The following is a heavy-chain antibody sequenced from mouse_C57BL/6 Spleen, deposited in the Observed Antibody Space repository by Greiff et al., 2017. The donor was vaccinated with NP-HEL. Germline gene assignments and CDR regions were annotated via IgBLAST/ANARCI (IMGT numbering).Heavy chain of an antibody. CDR3: ARTARIKY. V-gene: IGHV3-2*02. Sequence: VQLKQSGPGLVKPSQSLSLTCTVTGYSITSGYGCNWIRQFPGNKLEWMGYISYSGSTNYNPSLKSRISITRDTSKNQFFLQLNSVTTEDTATYYCARTARIKYWGQGTTLVVSS. CDR2: ISYSGST. CDR1: GYSITSGYG. D-gene: IGHD1-2*01. J-gene: IGHJ2*01.